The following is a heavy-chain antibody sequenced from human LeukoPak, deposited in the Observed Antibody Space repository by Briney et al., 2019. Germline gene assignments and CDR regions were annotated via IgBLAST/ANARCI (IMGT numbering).Heavy chain of an antibody. Sequence: SQTLSLTCAISGDSVSSNREAWDWIRQSPSRGLEWLGRTFYRSRWYNDYATSVRSRINITPDTSNNQFSLQLNSVTPEDTAVYYCAIAPHAVAGTIYFYSSDQGTLVTVSS. V-gene: IGHV6-1*01. D-gene: IGHD6-19*01. J-gene: IGHJ4*02. CDR2: TFYRSRWYN. CDR3: AIAPHAVAGTIYFYS. CDR1: GDSVSSNREA.